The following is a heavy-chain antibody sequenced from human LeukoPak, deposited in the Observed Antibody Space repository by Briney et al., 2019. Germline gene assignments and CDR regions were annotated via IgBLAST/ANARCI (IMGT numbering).Heavy chain of an antibody. D-gene: IGHD6-13*01. CDR3: ARGGAYSSSQSDY. Sequence: GASVKVSCKASGYTFTGYYLHWVRQAPGQGLEWMGWINPNSGATNYAQRFQGRVTTTRDTSITTAYMELSRLRSDDTAVYYCARGGAYSSSQSDYWGQGTLVTVSS. CDR1: GYTFTGYY. V-gene: IGHV1-2*02. CDR2: INPNSGAT. J-gene: IGHJ4*02.